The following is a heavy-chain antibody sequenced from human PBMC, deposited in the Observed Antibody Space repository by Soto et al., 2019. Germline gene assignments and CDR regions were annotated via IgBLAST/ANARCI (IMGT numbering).Heavy chain of an antibody. CDR3: AKDRDRGDLLKDSQFAS. CDR1: AFTFSNYA. CDR2: FGGGGGNT. D-gene: IGHD3-10*01. V-gene: IGHV3-23*01. Sequence: EVQLLESGGGLVQPGGSLRLSCAASAFTFSNYAMTWVRQAPGKGLEWVSAFGGGGGNTYYADSVKGRFAISRDNSRNTLYLQMDSLRAEDTAVYYCAKDRDRGDLLKDSQFASWGQGTLVTVSS. J-gene: IGHJ4*02.